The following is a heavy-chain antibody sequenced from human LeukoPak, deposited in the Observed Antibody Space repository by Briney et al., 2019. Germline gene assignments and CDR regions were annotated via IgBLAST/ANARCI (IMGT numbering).Heavy chain of an antibody. D-gene: IGHD2-21*01. CDR3: ARRLGGIFDY. J-gene: IGHJ4*02. CDR2: IYYSGAS. CDR1: GGSLSSSLHY. Sequence: SETLSLTCTVSGGSLSSSLHYWGWVRQPRVKGLQWLGDIYYSGASSFSPSLRSRLSISVDLSNNQFSLNLCSVTAADTGVYFCARRLGGIFDYWGPGARVTVSS. V-gene: IGHV4-39*01.